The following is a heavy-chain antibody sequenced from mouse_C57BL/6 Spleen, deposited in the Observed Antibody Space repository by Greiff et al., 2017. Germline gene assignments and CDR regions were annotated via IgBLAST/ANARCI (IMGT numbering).Heavy chain of an antibody. V-gene: IGHV1-82*01. CDR3: ARWGYYGSSAYYFDY. D-gene: IGHD1-1*01. J-gene: IGHJ2*01. CDR1: GYAFRSSW. CDR2: IYPGDGDT. Sequence: VQLQQSGPELVKPGASVKISCKASGYAFRSSWMNWVKQRPGKGLEWIGRIYPGDGDTTYNGKFKGKATLTADNSSSTAYMQLSSLTSEDAAVYFCARWGYYGSSAYYFDYWGQGTTLTVSS.